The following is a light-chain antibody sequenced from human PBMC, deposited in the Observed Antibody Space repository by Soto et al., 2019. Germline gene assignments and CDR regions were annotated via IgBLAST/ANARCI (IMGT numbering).Light chain of an antibody. CDR3: LQDYTYPRT. V-gene: IGKV1-6*01. J-gene: IGKJ1*01. CDR2: AAS. Sequence: ATQMTPSPSSLSASVGDRVTITCRASHDIRSDLAWYQKKSGKAPKLLIYAASSLQSGVPSRFSGSGSGSYFTLTISSLQPEDFATYYCLQDYTYPRTFGQGTSVEI. CDR1: HDIRSD.